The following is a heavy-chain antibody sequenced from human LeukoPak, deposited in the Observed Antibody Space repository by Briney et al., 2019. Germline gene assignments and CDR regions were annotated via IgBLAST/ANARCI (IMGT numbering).Heavy chain of an antibody. D-gene: IGHD2/OR15-2a*01. Sequence: ASVKVSCKASGYTFTGYYIHWVRQAPGQGLEWMGWISPNSGGTKYAQKFQGRVTMTRDTSISTGYMEVSRLRFDDTAVYYCARFIVRRFDPWGQGTLVTVSS. CDR3: ARFIVRRFDP. CDR1: GYTFTGYY. J-gene: IGHJ5*02. CDR2: ISPNSGGT. V-gene: IGHV1-2*02.